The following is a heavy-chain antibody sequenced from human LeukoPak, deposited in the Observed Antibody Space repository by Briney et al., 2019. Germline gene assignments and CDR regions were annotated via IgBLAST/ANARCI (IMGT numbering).Heavy chain of an antibody. J-gene: IGHJ3*01. CDR3: VREGVNSPDDTLDV. Sequence: GGSLRLSCVASGFSFSDSVIHWVRQAPGKGLEWVAVISHDVKTTYYADSAKGRFTISRDNSRDTVFLQMNRLRPEDTAVYYCVREGVNSPDDTLDVWGQGTVVTVPS. CDR2: ISHDVKTT. V-gene: IGHV3-30*04. CDR1: GFSFSDSV. D-gene: IGHD3-3*01.